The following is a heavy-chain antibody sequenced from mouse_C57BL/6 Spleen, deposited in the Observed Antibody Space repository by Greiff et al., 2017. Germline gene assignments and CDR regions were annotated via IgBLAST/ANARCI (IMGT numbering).Heavy chain of an antibody. CDR1: GYTFTSYW. D-gene: IGHD2-4*01. CDR2: IDPSDSET. J-gene: IGHJ3*01. V-gene: IGHV1-52*01. CDR3: ARYYYDYDSWFAY. Sequence: QVQLQQPGAELVRPGSSVKLSCKASGYTFTSYWMHWVKQRPIQGLEWIGNIDPSDSETHYNQKFKDKATLPVDQASSTAYMHLISLTSDDSAVYYCARYYYDYDSWFAYWGQGTLVTVSA.